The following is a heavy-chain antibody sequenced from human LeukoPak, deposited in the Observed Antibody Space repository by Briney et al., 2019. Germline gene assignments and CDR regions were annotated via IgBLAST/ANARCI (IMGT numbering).Heavy chain of an antibody. J-gene: IGHJ4*02. D-gene: IGHD3-10*01. CDR3: AKLKYGVNSSDY. CDR1: GYTFSTSV. CDR2: ISVNTGNS. V-gene: IGHV1-18*01. Sequence: ASVKVSCKASGYTFSTSVLNWVRQAPGQELEWMGWISVNTGNSNYAQNLQGRVTMTTDTCTSTAYMELRSLRSDDTAVYYCAKLKYGVNSSDYWGQGTLVTVSS.